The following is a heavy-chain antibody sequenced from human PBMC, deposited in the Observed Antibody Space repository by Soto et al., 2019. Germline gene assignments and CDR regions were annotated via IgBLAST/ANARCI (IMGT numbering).Heavy chain of an antibody. D-gene: IGHD3-10*01. CDR3: ARETITSHIDS. CDR2: INHSGST. V-gene: IGHV4-34*01. J-gene: IGHJ4*02. Sequence: PSETLSLTCAVYGGSFSGYYWTWIRQPPGTGLEWIGEINHSGSTNYNPSLKSRVTISVDTSKNQFSLKLTSVTAADTAVYYCARETITSHIDSWGQGTLLTVSS. CDR1: GGSFSGYY.